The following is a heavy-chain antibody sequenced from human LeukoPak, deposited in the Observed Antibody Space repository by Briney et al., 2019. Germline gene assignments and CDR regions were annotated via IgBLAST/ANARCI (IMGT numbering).Heavy chain of an antibody. CDR3: ARGSGDYGDYVFDY. V-gene: IGHV4-59*01. D-gene: IGHD4-17*01. J-gene: IGHJ4*02. CDR1: GGSISSYS. CDR2: FSYTGST. Sequence: SETLSLTCTVSGGSISSYSWGWIRQPPGKGLEWIGYFSYTGSTNYNPSLRSRVTISLDTSKNQFSLKLSSVTAADTAVYYCARGSGDYGDYVFDYWGQGSLVSVSS.